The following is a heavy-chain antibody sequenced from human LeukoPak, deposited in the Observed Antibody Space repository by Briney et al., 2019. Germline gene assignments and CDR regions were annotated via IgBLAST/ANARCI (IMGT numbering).Heavy chain of an antibody. V-gene: IGHV4-61*08. Sequence: SETLSLTCTVSGGSISSGDYYWSWIRQPPGKGLEWIGYIYYSGSTNYNPSLKSRVTISVDTSKNQFSLKLSSVTAADTAVYYCARATISFAPYYYYYMDVWGKGTTVTVSS. D-gene: IGHD5-12*01. J-gene: IGHJ6*03. CDR1: GGSISSGDYY. CDR2: IYYSGST. CDR3: ARATISFAPYYYYYMDV.